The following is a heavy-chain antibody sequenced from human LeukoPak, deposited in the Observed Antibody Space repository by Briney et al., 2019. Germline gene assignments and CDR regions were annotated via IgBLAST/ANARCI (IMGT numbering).Heavy chain of an antibody. Sequence: ASVKVSCKTSGGTFNNYIISWVRQAPGQGLEWMGGIIPIFGTANYAQKFQGRVTITADESTSTAYMELSSLRSEDTAVYYCARSQAGYYGSGSYPYYYYYGMDVWGKGTTVTVSS. V-gene: IGHV1-69*13. CDR2: IIPIFGTA. CDR3: ARSQAGYYGSGSYPYYYYYGMDV. J-gene: IGHJ6*04. CDR1: GGTFNNYI. D-gene: IGHD3-10*01.